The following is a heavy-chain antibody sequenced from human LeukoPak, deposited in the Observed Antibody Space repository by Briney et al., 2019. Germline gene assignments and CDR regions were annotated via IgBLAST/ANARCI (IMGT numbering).Heavy chain of an antibody. Sequence: GESLKISCKGSRYSFTSYWIGWVRQMPGKGLEWMGIIYPGDSDTRYSPSFQGQVTISADKSISTAYLQWSSLKASDTAMYYCARWVTMVRGVMFDAFDIWGQGTMVTVSS. J-gene: IGHJ3*02. CDR3: ARWVTMVRGVMFDAFDI. CDR2: IYPGDSDT. V-gene: IGHV5-51*01. CDR1: RYSFTSYW. D-gene: IGHD3-10*01.